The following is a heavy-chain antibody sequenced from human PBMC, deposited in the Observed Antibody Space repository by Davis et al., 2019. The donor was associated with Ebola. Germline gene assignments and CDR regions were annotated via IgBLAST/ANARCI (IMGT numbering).Heavy chain of an antibody. V-gene: IGHV3-30*18. D-gene: IGHD1-1*01. CDR3: AKLEVGY. CDR2: ISYDGSNK. CDR1: GFTFSSYG. J-gene: IGHJ4*02. Sequence: GGSLRLSCAASGFTFSSYGMHWVRQAPGKGLEWVAVISYDGSNKYYADSVKGRFTISRDNSKNTLYLQMNSLRAEDTAVYYCAKLEVGYWGQGTLVTVSS.